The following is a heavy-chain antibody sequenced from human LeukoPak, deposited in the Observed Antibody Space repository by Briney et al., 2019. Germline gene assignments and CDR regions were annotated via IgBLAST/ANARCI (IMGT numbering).Heavy chain of an antibody. J-gene: IGHJ4*02. D-gene: IGHD3-9*01. V-gene: IGHV3-73*01. CDR1: GFSFSDSP. Sequence: GGSLRLSCAASGFSFSDSPMHWLRQASGKGLEWVGRVRDRANSYATGYAASVEGRFTISRDDSENTAYLQMNSLIIEDTAVYYCTRQRPQTGTFDYWGQGVLVTVSS. CDR3: TRQRPQTGTFDY. CDR2: VRDRANSYAT.